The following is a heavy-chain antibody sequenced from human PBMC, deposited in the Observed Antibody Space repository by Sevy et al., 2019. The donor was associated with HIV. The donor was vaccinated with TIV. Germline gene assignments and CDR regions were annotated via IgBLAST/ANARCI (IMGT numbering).Heavy chain of an antibody. J-gene: IGHJ4*02. Sequence: GGSLRLSCAASGFTFTTYDMTWVRQAPGKGLEWISYISRRANDIKYADSVKGRFTISRENARNSLYLAMSCLRAEDTAVYYCAREGLGGFYSSLDRWGQGTLDTVSS. V-gene: IGHV3-48*03. D-gene: IGHD3-22*01. CDR1: GFTFTTYD. CDR3: AREGLGGFYSSLDR. CDR2: ISRRANDI.